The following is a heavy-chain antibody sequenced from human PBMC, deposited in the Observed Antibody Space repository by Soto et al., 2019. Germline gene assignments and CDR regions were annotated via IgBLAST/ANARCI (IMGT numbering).Heavy chain of an antibody. CDR2: ISYDGSNK. J-gene: IGHJ6*02. CDR1: GFTFSSYG. CDR3: AKDSGEDGMDV. V-gene: IGHV3-30*18. Sequence: QVQLVESGGGVVQPGRSLRLSCAASGFTFSSYGMHWVRQAPGKGLEWVAVISYDGSNKYYADSVKGRFTISRDNSKNTLYLQMNSLGAEDTAVYYCAKDSGEDGMDVWGQGTTVTVSS. D-gene: IGHD1-26*01.